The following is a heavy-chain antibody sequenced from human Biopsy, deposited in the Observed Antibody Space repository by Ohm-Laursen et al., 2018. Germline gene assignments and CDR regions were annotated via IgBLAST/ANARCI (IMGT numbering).Heavy chain of an antibody. Sequence: SLRLPCAASGFTFSDYYMSWIRQAPGKGLEFISYISSSSSTISYADSVKGRFTISRDNAKKSLYLQLNSLRAEDTAVYYCATAIDRRFDYWGQGTLVTVSS. CDR2: ISSSSSTI. CDR1: GFTFSDYY. V-gene: IGHV3-11*01. CDR3: ATAIDRRFDY. J-gene: IGHJ4*02. D-gene: IGHD3-22*01.